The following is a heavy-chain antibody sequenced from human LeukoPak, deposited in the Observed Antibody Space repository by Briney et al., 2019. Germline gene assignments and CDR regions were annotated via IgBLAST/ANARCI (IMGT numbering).Heavy chain of an antibody. CDR2: IYYKSRWYN. V-gene: IGHV6-1*01. Sequence: SQTLSLTCAISGDSVSNNSAAWIWVRQSPSRGLEWLGRIYYKSRWYNDYAVSVKSRISINPDTSKNQFSLQLNSATPEDTAVYYCAKSGYGFGRDWFDPWGQGTLVTVSS. D-gene: IGHD5-18*01. J-gene: IGHJ5*02. CDR3: AKSGYGFGRDWFDP. CDR1: GDSVSNNSAA.